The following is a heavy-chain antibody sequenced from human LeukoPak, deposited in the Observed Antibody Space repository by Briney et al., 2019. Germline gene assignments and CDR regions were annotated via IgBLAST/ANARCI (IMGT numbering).Heavy chain of an antibody. V-gene: IGHV7-4-1*02. Sequence: ASVKVPCKASGYTFTSYAMNWVRQAPGQGLEWMGWINTNTGNPTYAQGFTGRFVFSLDTSVSTAYLQISSLKAEDTAVYYCARDSEAAAILHWFDPWGQGTLVTVSS. J-gene: IGHJ5*02. D-gene: IGHD2-2*02. CDR1: GYTFTSYA. CDR3: ARDSEAAAILHWFDP. CDR2: INTNTGNP.